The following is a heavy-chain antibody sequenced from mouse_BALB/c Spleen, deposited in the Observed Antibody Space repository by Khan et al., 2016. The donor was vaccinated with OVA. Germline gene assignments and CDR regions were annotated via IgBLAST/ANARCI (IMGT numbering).Heavy chain of an antibody. CDR1: GFTFSSYG. CDR2: ISRGGSYT. Sequence: VKLVESGGDLVKPGGSLKLSCAASGFTFSSYGMSWVRQTPDKRLACVAAISRGGSYTSYPDSLKGRFTISRDNATNTLYRQMSSLKSEDTAMYYCARQPGYYEGSAMDYWGQGTSVTVSS. CDR3: ARQPGYYEGSAMDY. J-gene: IGHJ4*01. D-gene: IGHD2-3*01. V-gene: IGHV5-6*01.